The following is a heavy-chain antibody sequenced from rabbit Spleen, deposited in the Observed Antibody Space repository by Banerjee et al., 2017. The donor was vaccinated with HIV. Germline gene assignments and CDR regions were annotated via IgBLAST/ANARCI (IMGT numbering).Heavy chain of an antibody. V-gene: IGHV1S40*01. Sequence: QSLEESGGGLVKPEASLTLTCKASGFSLNNRDDMCWVRQAPGKGLEWIACINTGAGKTFYASWAKGRFTMSRTSSTTVTLQVTSLTAADTATYFCARDLVAVIGWNFSLWGPGTLVTVS. D-gene: IGHD1-1*01. CDR3: ARDLVAVIGWNFSL. J-gene: IGHJ4*01. CDR2: INTGAGKT. CDR1: GFSLNNRDD.